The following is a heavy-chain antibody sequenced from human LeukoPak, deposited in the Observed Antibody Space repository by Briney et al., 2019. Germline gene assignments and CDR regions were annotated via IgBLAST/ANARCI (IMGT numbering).Heavy chain of an antibody. V-gene: IGHV3-23*01. CDR1: GSTFNSTA. D-gene: IGHD1-1*01. Sequence: PGRSLRPSRAAAGSTFNSTAMSSVSQPPGKGLGGGTIINVAGDNSYYADSVKGRFIISRDNSKGTLFLEVTSLTAEDTAVYYCSRYTKNFCYLDYWGQGTLVTVSS. CDR2: INVAGDNS. J-gene: IGHJ4*02. CDR3: SRYTKNFCYLDY.